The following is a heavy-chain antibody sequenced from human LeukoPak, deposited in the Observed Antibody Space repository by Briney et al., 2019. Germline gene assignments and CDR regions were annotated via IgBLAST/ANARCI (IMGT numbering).Heavy chain of an antibody. D-gene: IGHD3-9*01. J-gene: IGHJ6*02. Sequence: GGSLRLSCAASGFTYSTYGMHWVRQAPGKGLEWVAIIWYDGRNKYYVDSVKGRFTISRDNSKNTLYLQMNSLRAEDTAVYYCARERRYYDILSGYSNYHYYGMAVWGQGTTVTVSS. CDR1: GFTYSTYG. V-gene: IGHV3-33*01. CDR2: IWYDGRNK. CDR3: ARERRYYDILSGYSNYHYYGMAV.